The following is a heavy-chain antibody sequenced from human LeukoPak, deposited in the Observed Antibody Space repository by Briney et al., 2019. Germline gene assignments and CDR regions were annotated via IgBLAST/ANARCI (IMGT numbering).Heavy chain of an antibody. CDR3: ARAMSDGSGSGPQPFYSNYALDV. J-gene: IGHJ6*02. CDR1: GGSFSGYY. CDR2: INHRGST. V-gene: IGHV4-34*01. D-gene: IGHD3-10*01. Sequence: PSETLSLTCAVYGGSFSGYYWSWIRQPPGKGLEWIGEINHRGSTNYNPSLKSRVTISVDTSKNQFSLKVRSITAAETAVYYCARAMSDGSGSGPQPFYSNYALDVWGQGTTVTVSS.